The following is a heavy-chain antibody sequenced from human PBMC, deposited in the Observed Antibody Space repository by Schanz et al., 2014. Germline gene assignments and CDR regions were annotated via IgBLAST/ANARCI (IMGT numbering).Heavy chain of an antibody. J-gene: IGHJ4*02. Sequence: VQLQESGPGLVKPSETLSLTCTVSGGSISSYYWSWIRQPPGKGLVWVSRINSDGSTTIYADSVKGRFTISRDNAKNTLYLQMNSLRAEDTAVYYCAKGSVVVVAATLPFDYWGQGTLVTVSS. CDR1: GGSISSYY. D-gene: IGHD2-15*01. V-gene: IGHV3-74*01. CDR2: INSDGSTT. CDR3: AKGSVVVVAATLPFDY.